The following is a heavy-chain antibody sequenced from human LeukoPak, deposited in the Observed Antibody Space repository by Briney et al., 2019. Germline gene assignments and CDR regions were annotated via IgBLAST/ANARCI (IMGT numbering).Heavy chain of an antibody. D-gene: IGHD3-10*01. J-gene: IGHJ4*02. Sequence: VASVKVSCKASGGTFSSYAISWVRQAPGQGLEWMGGIIPIFGTANYAQKFQGRVTITADESTSTAYMELSSLRSEDTAVDYCARSDYYGSGSYYGTFDYWGQGTLVTVSS. V-gene: IGHV1-69*13. CDR3: ARSDYYGSGSYYGTFDY. CDR2: IIPIFGTA. CDR1: GGTFSSYA.